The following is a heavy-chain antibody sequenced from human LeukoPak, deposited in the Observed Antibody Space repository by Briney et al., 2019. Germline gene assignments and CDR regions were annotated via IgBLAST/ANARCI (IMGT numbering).Heavy chain of an antibody. Sequence: GGSLRLSCEASGFTFSTYWMSWVRQAPGKGPECVANIKPDGSDKYYVYSMKGRFTISRDNAKNSLYLQMNNLRAEDTAVYYCARERVPLYSSRAAFDYWGQGTLVTVSS. CDR2: IKPDGSDK. CDR3: ARERVPLYSSRAAFDY. D-gene: IGHD6-13*01. V-gene: IGHV3-7*01. J-gene: IGHJ4*02. CDR1: GFTFSTYW.